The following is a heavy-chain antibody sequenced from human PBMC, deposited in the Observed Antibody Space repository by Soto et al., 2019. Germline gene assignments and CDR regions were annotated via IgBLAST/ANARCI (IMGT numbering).Heavy chain of an antibody. CDR2: IRSKASGGTA. J-gene: IGHJ4*01. Sequence: GGSRRLSCTTSGFNLGDSAMIWLRQAPGKGRECLAFIRSKASGGTADYAAPVKGRFTLLRAASEGIAYLQLNSLKTYETAADYCTRAKFCERAFDYWGQGALAAVSS. CDR3: TRAKFCERAFDY. V-gene: IGHV3-49*03. CDR1: GFNLGDSA.